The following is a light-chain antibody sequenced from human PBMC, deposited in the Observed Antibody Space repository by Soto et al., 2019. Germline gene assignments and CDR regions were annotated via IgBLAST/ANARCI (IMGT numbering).Light chain of an antibody. CDR1: SSNIGAGYD. CDR2: GNS. CDR3: QSYDSSLSGSEV. V-gene: IGLV1-40*01. J-gene: IGLJ1*01. Sequence: QAVVTQPPSVSVAPGQRVTISCTGSSSNIGAGYDVHWYQQLPGTAPKLLIYGNSNRPSGVPDRFSGSKSGTSASLAITGLQAEDEADYYCQSYDSSLSGSEVFGTGTKVTVL.